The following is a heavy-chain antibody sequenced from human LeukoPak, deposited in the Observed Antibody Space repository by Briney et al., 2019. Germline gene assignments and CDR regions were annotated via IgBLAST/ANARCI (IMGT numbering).Heavy chain of an antibody. J-gene: IGHJ4*02. D-gene: IGHD2-2*01. Sequence: GGSLRLSCAASGFTFSTSSMNWVRQAPGKGLEWVSYISISGSTIHYADSVKGRFTISRNNAKNALYLQMNSLRAEDMAVYYCARDRPRVGLDYWGQGTLVTVSS. CDR3: ARDRPRVGLDY. CDR1: GFTFSTSS. V-gene: IGHV3-48*04. CDR2: ISISGSTI.